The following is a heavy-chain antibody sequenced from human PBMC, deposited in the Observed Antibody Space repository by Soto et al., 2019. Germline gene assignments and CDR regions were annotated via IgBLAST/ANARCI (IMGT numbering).Heavy chain of an antibody. CDR3: ARDRSYSLDV. J-gene: IGHJ6*02. Sequence: PGWSLGLSCAVSGSTFSNDWMHWVRQAPGKGLVWVSHINSDGSSTNYADFVKGRFTIARDNAKNTVYLQMNSLRAEDTAVYYCARDRSYSLDVWGQGTTVTVP. CDR1: GSTFSNDW. V-gene: IGHV3-74*01. CDR2: INSDGSST.